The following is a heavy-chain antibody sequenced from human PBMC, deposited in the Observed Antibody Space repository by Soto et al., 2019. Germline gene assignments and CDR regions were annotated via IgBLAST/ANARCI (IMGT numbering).Heavy chain of an antibody. Sequence: ASVKVSCKASGGTFSSYAISWVRQAPGQGLEWMGGIIPIFGTANYAQKFQGRVTITADKSTSTAYMELSSLRSEDKAVYYCAKTTYYDFWSGYFGDPNYYGMDVWGQGTTVTVSS. J-gene: IGHJ6*02. CDR1: GGTFSSYA. V-gene: IGHV1-69*06. CDR2: IIPIFGTA. CDR3: AKTTYYDFWSGYFGDPNYYGMDV. D-gene: IGHD3-3*01.